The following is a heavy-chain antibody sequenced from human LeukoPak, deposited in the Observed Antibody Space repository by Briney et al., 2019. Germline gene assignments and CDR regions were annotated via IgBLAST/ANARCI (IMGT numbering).Heavy chain of an antibody. CDR1: GFTFDDYA. V-gene: IGHV3-9*01. J-gene: IGHJ6*03. CDR2: ISWNSGSI. CDR3: ARSMMVPRDYYYMDV. D-gene: IGHD3-22*01. Sequence: PGGSLRLSCAASGFTFDDYAMHWVRQAPGKGLEWVSGISWNSGSIGYADSVKGRFTISRDNAKNSLFLQMNSLRAEDTAIYYCARSMMVPRDYYYMDVWGKGTTVTVS.